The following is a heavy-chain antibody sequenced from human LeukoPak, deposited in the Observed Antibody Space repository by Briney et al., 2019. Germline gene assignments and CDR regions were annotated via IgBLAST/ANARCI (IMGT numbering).Heavy chain of an antibody. D-gene: IGHD3-22*01. Sequence: GESLKISCKASGYTFTSYWIGWVRQMPGKGLEWVGIIYPGDSGTRYSPSFQGQVTISADKSLSTAYLQWSSLKASDTDMYYCASSSYDTKGYYYVDHWGQGTLVTVSS. CDR2: IYPGDSGT. V-gene: IGHV5-51*01. J-gene: IGHJ4*02. CDR1: GYTFTSYW. CDR3: ASSSYDTKGYYYVDH.